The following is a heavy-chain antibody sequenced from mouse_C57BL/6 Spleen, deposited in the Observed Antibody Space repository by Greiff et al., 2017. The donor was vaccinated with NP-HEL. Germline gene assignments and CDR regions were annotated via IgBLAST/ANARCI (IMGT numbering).Heavy chain of an antibody. Sequence: VQLQQPGAELVRPGSSVKLSCKASGYTFTSYWMHWVKQRPIQGLEWIGNIDPSDSETHYNQKFKDKATLTVDKSSSTAYMQLSSLTSEDSAVYYCARSSITTGFAYWGQGTLVTVSA. J-gene: IGHJ3*01. CDR3: ARSSITTGFAY. CDR2: IDPSDSET. CDR1: GYTFTSYW. D-gene: IGHD1-1*01. V-gene: IGHV1-52*01.